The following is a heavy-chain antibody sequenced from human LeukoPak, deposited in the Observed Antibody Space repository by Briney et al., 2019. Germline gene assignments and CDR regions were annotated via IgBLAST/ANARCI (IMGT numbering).Heavy chain of an antibody. CDR3: ARESYGSGEWNWFDP. D-gene: IGHD3-10*01. J-gene: IGHJ5*02. Sequence: VASVKVSCKASGYTFTGYYMHWVRQAPGQGLEWMGWVNPNSGGTNYAQKFQGRVTMTRDTSISTAYMELSRLRSDDTAVYYCARESYGSGEWNWFDPWGQGALVTVSS. V-gene: IGHV1-2*02. CDR2: VNPNSGGT. CDR1: GYTFTGYY.